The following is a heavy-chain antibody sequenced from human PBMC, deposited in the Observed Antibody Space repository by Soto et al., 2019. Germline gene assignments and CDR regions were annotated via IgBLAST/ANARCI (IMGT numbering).Heavy chain of an antibody. J-gene: IGHJ6*02. CDR2: INAGNGNT. Sequence: QVQLVQSGAEEKKPGASVKVSCKASGYTFTSYAMHWVRQAPGQRLEWMGWINAGNGNTKYSQKFQGRVTITRDTSASTAYMELSSMRSEDTAVYYCARDYYYGSGWKGMDVWGQGTTVTVSS. CDR3: ARDYYYGSGWKGMDV. D-gene: IGHD3-10*01. CDR1: GYTFTSYA. V-gene: IGHV1-3*05.